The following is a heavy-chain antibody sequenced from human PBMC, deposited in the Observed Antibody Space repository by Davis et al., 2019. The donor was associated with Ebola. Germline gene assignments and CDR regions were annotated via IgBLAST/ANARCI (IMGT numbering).Heavy chain of an antibody. CDR2: IYSGGST. CDR1: GFAFYSFA. V-gene: IGHV3-66*01. D-gene: IGHD6-19*01. CDR3: ARGGSRGWYIDY. J-gene: IGHJ4*02. Sequence: GGSLRLSCAASGFAFYSFAMSWVRQAPGKGLEWVSVIYSGGSTYYADSVKGRFTFSRDNSKNTVHLQMHSLRAEDTAVYYCARGGSRGWYIDYWGQGTLVTVSS.